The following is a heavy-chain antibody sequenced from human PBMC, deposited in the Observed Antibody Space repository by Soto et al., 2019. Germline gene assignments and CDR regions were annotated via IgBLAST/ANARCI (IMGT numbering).Heavy chain of an antibody. CDR1: GGSVSIGYYY. CDR3: ARDTGGYSGYAPTTGFYYGMDV. D-gene: IGHD5-12*01. Sequence: SETLSLTCTVSGGSVSIGYYYWSWIRRPPGKGLEWIGYIYYGGSANYNPSLKSRVTISVDTSKNECSLKLSSVTAADTAVYYCARDTGGYSGYAPTTGFYYGMDVWGQGTTVTVSS. J-gene: IGHJ6*02. V-gene: IGHV4-61*01. CDR2: IYYGGSA.